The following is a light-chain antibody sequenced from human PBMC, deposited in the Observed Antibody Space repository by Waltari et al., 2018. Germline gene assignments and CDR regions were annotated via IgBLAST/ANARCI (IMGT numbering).Light chain of an antibody. J-gene: IGKJ2*01. CDR1: QSISIY. CDR2: QAS. V-gene: IGKV3-15*01. CDR3: QQYYDGRT. Sequence: EIVMTQSPATLSVSPGERATLSCRASQSISIYLARFQQKPGQAPRLLIYQASTRATGIPARLSGSGSGTEFTLTISSLQSEDFAVYYCQQYYDGRTFGQGTKLEIK.